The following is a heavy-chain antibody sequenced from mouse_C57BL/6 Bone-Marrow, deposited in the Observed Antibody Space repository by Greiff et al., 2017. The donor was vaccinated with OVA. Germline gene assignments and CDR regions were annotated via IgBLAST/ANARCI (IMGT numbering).Heavy chain of an antibody. CDR1: GFTFSSYG. J-gene: IGHJ2*01. CDR2: ISSGGSYT. CDR3: ARPLTVVAPYYFDY. Sequence: EVKLMESGGDLVKPGGSLKLSCAASGFTFSSYGMSWVRPTPDKRLEWVATISSGGSYTYYPDSVKGRFTISRDNAKNTLYLQMSSLKSEDTAMYYCARPLTVVAPYYFDYWGQGTTLTVSS. V-gene: IGHV5-6*01. D-gene: IGHD1-1*01.